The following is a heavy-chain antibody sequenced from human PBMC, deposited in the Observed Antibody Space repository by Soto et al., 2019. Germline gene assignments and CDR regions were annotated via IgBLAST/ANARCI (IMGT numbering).Heavy chain of an antibody. Sequence: QVQLQESGPGRVKPSGTLSLTCAVSGGFISGSNWWSWVRQPPGKGLEWIGEIYHSGITNYNPSLKXXVTIAVDKYKNQFSLNLSSVTAAATAVYYCAGTSGTYSFDYWGQGTLVTVSS. J-gene: IGHJ4*02. V-gene: IGHV4-4*02. CDR2: IYHSGIT. CDR3: AGTSGTYSFDY. CDR1: GGFISGSNW. D-gene: IGHD1-26*01.